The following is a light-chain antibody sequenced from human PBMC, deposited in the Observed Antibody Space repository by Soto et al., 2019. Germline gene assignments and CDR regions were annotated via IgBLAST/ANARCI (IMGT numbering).Light chain of an antibody. CDR1: SGDVGGYNF. Sequence: QSVLTQPASVSGSPGQSITISCTGTSGDVGGYNFVSWYQQHPGKAPKLIIYEVSNRPSGVSNRFSGSKSGNTASLTISGLQAEDEADYYCSSYTSSSTLVVFAGGTKLTVL. V-gene: IGLV2-14*03. CDR3: SSYTSSSTLVV. J-gene: IGLJ2*01. CDR2: EVS.